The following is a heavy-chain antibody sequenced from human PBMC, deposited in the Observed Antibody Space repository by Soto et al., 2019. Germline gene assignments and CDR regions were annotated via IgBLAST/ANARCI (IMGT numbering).Heavy chain of an antibody. CDR1: GGTFNTYA. V-gene: IGHV1-69*01. CDR2: ILPMFDRP. CDR3: PRGIGSGGDIGGFDY. Sequence: QVQLVQSETEVKKPGSAVRVSCKASGGTFNTYAMNWVRQAPGQVLERMGGILPMFDRPRYAQKFQGGVTINVDEPTTTAYMELSSLRSDDSAVYYCPRGIGSGGDIGGFDYWGQVPLVTVSS. J-gene: IGHJ4*02. D-gene: IGHD3-16*02.